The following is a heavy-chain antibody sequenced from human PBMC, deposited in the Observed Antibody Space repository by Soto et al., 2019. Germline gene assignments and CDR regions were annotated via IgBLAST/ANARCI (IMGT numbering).Heavy chain of an antibody. CDR2: IRRNAYGGTT. CDR1: GFTFGDYA. J-gene: IGHJ4*02. Sequence: LRLSCTTSGFTFGDYALSWVRQAPGKGLEWVGFIRRNAYGGTTDYAASVKGRFTISRDDSKSIAYLQMNSLRTEDTALYYCTSASSLDFDFWGQGTLVTVSS. V-gene: IGHV3-49*04. CDR3: TSASSLDFDF. D-gene: IGHD3-16*01.